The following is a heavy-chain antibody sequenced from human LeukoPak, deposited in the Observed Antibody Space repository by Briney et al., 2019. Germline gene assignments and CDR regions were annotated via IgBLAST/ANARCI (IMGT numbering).Heavy chain of an antibody. D-gene: IGHD3-22*01. J-gene: IGHJ4*02. Sequence: GSLRLSCTASGFTFNNYAMSWVRQAPGKGLEWVSSLSISGGSTYYADSVKGRFTISRDNSKNTLYLQMNSLGADYTAVYYCAKLDSSGYPYFFDYWGQGTLVTVSS. CDR3: AKLDSSGYPYFFDY. CDR2: LSISGGST. V-gene: IGHV3-23*01. CDR1: GFTFNNYA.